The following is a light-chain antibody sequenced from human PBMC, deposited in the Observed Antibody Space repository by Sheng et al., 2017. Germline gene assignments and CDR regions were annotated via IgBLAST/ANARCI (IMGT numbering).Light chain of an antibody. CDR2: DAS. V-gene: IGKV3D-20*01. CDR1: QSVSATS. CDR3: QQYGSSPLT. J-gene: IGKJ4*01. Sequence: EIVLTQSPATLSLSPGERATLSCGASQSVSATSLAWYQQKPGLAPRLLIYDASIRASGIPDRFSGSGSGTDFTLTISRLEPEDFAVYYCQQYGSSPLTFGGGTKVEIK.